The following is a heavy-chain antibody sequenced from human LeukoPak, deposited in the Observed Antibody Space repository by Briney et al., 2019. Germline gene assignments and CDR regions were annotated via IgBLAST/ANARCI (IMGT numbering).Heavy chain of an antibody. CDR2: VSYSGSP. Sequence: GSLRLSCAASGFTFSSYSMNWVRQPPGKGLEWIGSVSYSGSPYYNPSLTSRAAISVDTSRNQVSLKLTSVTAADTAVYYCARGPSGLRSPFNTWGQGTTVTVSS. V-gene: IGHV4-59*12. CDR1: GFTFSSYS. J-gene: IGHJ3*02. CDR3: ARGPSGLRSPFNT. D-gene: IGHD5-12*01.